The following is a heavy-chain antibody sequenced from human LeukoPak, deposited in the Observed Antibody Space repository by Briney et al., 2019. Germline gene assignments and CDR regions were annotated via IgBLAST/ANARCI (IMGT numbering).Heavy chain of an antibody. D-gene: IGHD3-22*01. CDR3: ARGGLVHYDSTAYL. Sequence: GGSLRLSCEASGFIFSAYAIHWVRQAPGRGLEYVAVISSDGSRTYYADSVKGRFTVSRDNSRNTLSLQMGGLRADDMAVYYCARGGLVHYDSTAYLWGQGTLVTVSS. CDR2: ISSDGSRT. CDR1: GFIFSAYA. J-gene: IGHJ4*02. V-gene: IGHV3-64*02.